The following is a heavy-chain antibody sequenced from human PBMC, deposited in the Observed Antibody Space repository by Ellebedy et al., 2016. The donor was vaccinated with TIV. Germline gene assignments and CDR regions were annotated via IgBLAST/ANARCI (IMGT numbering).Heavy chain of an antibody. CDR1: GVSISSSSYY. Sequence: LETLSLTCTVSGVSISSSSYYWGWIRQPPGKGLAWIGTIYYSGSTYYNPSLKSRVTISVDTSKNQFSLKLSSVTAADTAVYYCARDWFDPWGQGTLVTVSS. CDR2: IYYSGST. J-gene: IGHJ5*02. V-gene: IGHV4-39*07. CDR3: ARDWFDP.